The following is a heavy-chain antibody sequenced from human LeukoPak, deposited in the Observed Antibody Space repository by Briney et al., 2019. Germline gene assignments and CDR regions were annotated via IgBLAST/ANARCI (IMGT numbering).Heavy chain of an antibody. J-gene: IGHJ4*02. CDR3: ARVTHYYASGSLVVYYFDY. CDR1: GFTFSNYW. D-gene: IGHD3-10*01. CDR2: IKSDGSST. Sequence: PGGSLRLSCAASGFTFSNYWMHWVRQAPRKGLVWVSRIKSDGSSTTYADSVKGRFTISRDNAKNTLYLQMKSLRAEDTAVYYCARVTHYYASGSLVVYYFDYWGQGTLVTVSS. V-gene: IGHV3-74*01.